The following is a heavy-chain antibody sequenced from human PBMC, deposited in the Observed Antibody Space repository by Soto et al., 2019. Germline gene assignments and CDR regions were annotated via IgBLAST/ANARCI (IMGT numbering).Heavy chain of an antibody. CDR2: ISYDGGNK. V-gene: IGHV3-30-3*01. CDR3: AGDLGGSYGGDAFDI. J-gene: IGHJ3*02. Sequence: GGSLRLSCAASGFTFSTYAVHWVRQAPGKGLEWVALISYDGGNKYYADSVKGRFTISRDNSKNTLYLQMNSLRTEDTAVYYCAGDLGGSYGGDAFDIWGQGTMVTVSS. D-gene: IGHD1-26*01. CDR1: GFTFSTYA.